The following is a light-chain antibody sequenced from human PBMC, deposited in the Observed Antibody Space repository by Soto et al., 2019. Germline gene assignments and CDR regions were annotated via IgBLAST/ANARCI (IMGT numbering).Light chain of an antibody. CDR3: QQYNNWPPRYT. V-gene: IGKV3-15*01. Sequence: EIVMTQSPATLSLSLGERATLSCRASQSISRNLAWYHQRPGQAPRLLIYAASTRATGIPARFSGSGSGTDFTLTISGLQSEDFGVYFCQQYNNWPPRYTFGQGTKV. CDR1: QSISRN. J-gene: IGKJ2*01. CDR2: AAS.